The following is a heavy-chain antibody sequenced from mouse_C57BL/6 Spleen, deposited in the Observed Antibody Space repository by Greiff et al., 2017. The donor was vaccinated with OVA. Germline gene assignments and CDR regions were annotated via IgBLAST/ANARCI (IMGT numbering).Heavy chain of an antibody. D-gene: IGHD1-1*01. CDR3: AKDYGSSSIPFAY. CDR1: GYAFSSSW. Sequence: VQLQQSGPELVKPGASVKISCKASGYAFSSSWMNWVKQRPGKGLEWIGRIYPGDGDTNYNGKFTGKATLTADKSSSTAYMQLSSLTSEDSAVYFCAKDYGSSSIPFAYWGQGTLVTVSA. V-gene: IGHV1-82*01. CDR2: IYPGDGDT. J-gene: IGHJ3*01.